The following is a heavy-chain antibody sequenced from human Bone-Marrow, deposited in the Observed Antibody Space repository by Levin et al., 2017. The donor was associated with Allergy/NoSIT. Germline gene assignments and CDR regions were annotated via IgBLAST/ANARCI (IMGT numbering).Heavy chain of an antibody. V-gene: IGHV3-48*03. CDR2: ISSSGSSI. CDR3: ARGTYYDFWTHSYGMDV. CDR1: GFTFSKFE. J-gene: IGHJ6*02. Sequence: GGSLRLSCAASGFTFSKFEMDWVRQAPGKGLEWVSYISSSGSSISYADSVKGRFTISRDNTNNSVYLHMNSLRAEDTAVYYCARGTYYDFWTHSYGMDVWGQGTTVTVSS. D-gene: IGHD3-3*01.